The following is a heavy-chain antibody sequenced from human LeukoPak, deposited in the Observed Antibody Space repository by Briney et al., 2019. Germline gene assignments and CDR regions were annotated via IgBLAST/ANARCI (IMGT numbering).Heavy chain of an antibody. V-gene: IGHV1-46*01. CDR2: INPSGGST. CDR3: ARDRRDYYDSSGHFDY. D-gene: IGHD3-22*01. J-gene: IGHJ4*02. CDR1: GYTFTSYY. Sequence: ASVKASCKASGYTFTSYYMHWVRQAPGQGLEWMGIINPSGGSTSYAQKFQGRVTMTRDTSTSTVYMELSSLRSEDTAVYYCARDRRDYYDSSGHFDYWGQGTLVTVSS.